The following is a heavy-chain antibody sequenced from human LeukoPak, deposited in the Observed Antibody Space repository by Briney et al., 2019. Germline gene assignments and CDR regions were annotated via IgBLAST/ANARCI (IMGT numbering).Heavy chain of an antibody. CDR3: AREAYNAFDY. D-gene: IGHD1-1*01. CDR2: ISSSSSYT. CDR1: GFTFSDYY. Sequence: GGSLRLSCAACGFTFSDYYMSWIRQAPGKGLEWVSYISSSSSYTNYADSVKGRFTISRDNAKNSLYLQMNSLRAEDTAFYYCAREAYNAFDYWARGTLVIVSS. J-gene: IGHJ4*02. V-gene: IGHV3-11*06.